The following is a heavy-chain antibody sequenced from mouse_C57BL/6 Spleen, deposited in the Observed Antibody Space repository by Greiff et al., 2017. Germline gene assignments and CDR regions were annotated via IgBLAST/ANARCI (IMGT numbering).Heavy chain of an antibody. Sequence: QVQLQQPGTELVKPGASVQLSCKASGYTFTSYWMHWVKQRPGQGLEWIGNINPSNGGPNYNEKFKSKATLTVDKSSSTAYMQLSSLTSEDSAVYYCAREEDYALYFDVWGTGTTVTVSS. J-gene: IGHJ1*03. CDR3: AREEDYALYFDV. D-gene: IGHD2-4*01. CDR1: GYTFTSYW. CDR2: INPSNGGP. V-gene: IGHV1-53*01.